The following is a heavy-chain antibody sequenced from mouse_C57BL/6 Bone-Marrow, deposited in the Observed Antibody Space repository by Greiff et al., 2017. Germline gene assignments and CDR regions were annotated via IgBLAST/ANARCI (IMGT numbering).Heavy chain of an antibody. J-gene: IGHJ2*01. D-gene: IGHD2-3*01. CDR1: GYTFTSYW. V-gene: IGHV1-52*01. CDR3: LYDGFFSPG. Sequence: QVQLQQPGAELVRPGSSVKLSCKASGYTFTSYWMHWVKQRPIQGLEWIGNIDPSDSETHYNQKFKDKATLTVDKSSSTAYMQISSLTSEDSAVYYCLYDGFFSPGWGQGTTLTVSS. CDR2: IDPSDSET.